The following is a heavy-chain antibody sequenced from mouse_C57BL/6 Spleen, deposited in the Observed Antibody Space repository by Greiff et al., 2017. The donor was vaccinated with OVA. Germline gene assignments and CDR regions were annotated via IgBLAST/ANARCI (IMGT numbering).Heavy chain of an antibody. J-gene: IGHJ1*03. CDR3: ARRRTGTGYFDV. Sequence: QVQLQQPGAELVRPGSSVKLSCQASGYTFTSYWMDWVKQRPGQGLEWIGNIYPSDSETHYNQKFKDKATLTVDKSSSTAYMQLSSLTSEDSAVYYCARRRTGTGYFDVWGTGTTGTVSS. CDR1: GYTFTSYW. CDR2: IYPSDSET. D-gene: IGHD4-1*01. V-gene: IGHV1-61*01.